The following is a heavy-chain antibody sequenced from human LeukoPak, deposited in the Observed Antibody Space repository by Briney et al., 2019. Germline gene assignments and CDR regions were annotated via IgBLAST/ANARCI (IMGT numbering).Heavy chain of an antibody. D-gene: IGHD1-26*01. CDR1: GFTFSSYA. Sequence: GGSLRLSCAASGFTFSSYAMSWVRQAPGKGLEWVSAISAIGGGTYYADSVKGRFTISRDNSKNTLYLQMNSPRAEDTAVYYCAKSLKYAGSYGDFWGQGTLVTVSS. CDR2: ISAIGGGT. J-gene: IGHJ4*02. CDR3: AKSLKYAGSYGDF. V-gene: IGHV3-23*01.